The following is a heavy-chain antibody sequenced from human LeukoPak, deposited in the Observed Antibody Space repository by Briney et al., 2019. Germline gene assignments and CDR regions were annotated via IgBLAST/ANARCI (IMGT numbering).Heavy chain of an antibody. CDR2: IWYDGSNK. J-gene: IGHJ4*02. V-gene: IGHV3-33*01. Sequence: QPGRSLRLSCAASGFTFSSYGMHWVRQAPGKGLEWVAVIWYDGSNKYYADSVKGRFTISRDNSKNTLYLQMNSLRAEDTAVYYCARDQEYYYDSSPRYYFDYWGQGTLVTVSS. D-gene: IGHD3-22*01. CDR3: ARDQEYYYDSSPRYYFDY. CDR1: GFTFSSYG.